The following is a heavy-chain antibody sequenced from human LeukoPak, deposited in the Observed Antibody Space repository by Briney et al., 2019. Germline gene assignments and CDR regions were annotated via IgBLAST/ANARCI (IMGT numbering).Heavy chain of an antibody. CDR3: ARGVVMPY. CDR2: ISTSGDTI. V-gene: IGHV3-48*03. D-gene: IGHD3-3*01. Sequence: GGSLTLSCAASGFTFSSYEMSWVRQAPGKGLEWVSYISTSGDTIHHADSVMGRFTISRDNAKNSLYLQMNSLRVEDTAVYYCARGVVMPYWGQGTLVTVSS. CDR1: GFTFSSYE. J-gene: IGHJ4*02.